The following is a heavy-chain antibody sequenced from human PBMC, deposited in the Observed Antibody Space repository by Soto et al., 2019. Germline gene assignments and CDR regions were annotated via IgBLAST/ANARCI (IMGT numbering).Heavy chain of an antibody. J-gene: IGHJ4*02. V-gene: IGHV4-30-4*01. CDR2: IFDSGTT. CDR3: ARGPSGDKVHY. D-gene: IGHD7-27*01. Sequence: QVQLQESGPGLVKPSQTLSLTCTVSGGSITSDYSCWSWIRQPPGEGLEWIWHIFDSGTTYTNPSLGSQVAISLDTSKNHFSLTLSSVTAADTAVYYCARGPSGDKVHYWGQGALVTVSS. CDR1: GGSITSDYSC.